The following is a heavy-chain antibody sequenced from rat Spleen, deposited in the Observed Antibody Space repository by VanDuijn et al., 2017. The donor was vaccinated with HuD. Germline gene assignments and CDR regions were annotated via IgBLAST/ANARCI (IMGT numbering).Heavy chain of an antibody. Sequence: QVQLKESGPGLVQPSQTLSLTCTVSGFSVTSYTVSWVRQPPGKGLEWIAAISSGGSTYYSSALKSRLSISRDTSKSQVFLKMNSLQTEDTAIYFCARGPPRDDGSYYYGYYFDYWGQGVMVTVTS. CDR1: GFSVTSYT. V-gene: IGHV2-6*01. D-gene: IGHD1-12*02. CDR3: ARGPPRDDGSYYYGYYFDY. CDR2: ISSGGST. J-gene: IGHJ2*01.